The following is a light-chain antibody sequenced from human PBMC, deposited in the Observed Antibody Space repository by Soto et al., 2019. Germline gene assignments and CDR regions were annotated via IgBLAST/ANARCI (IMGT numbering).Light chain of an antibody. V-gene: IGKV2-30*02. CDR2: KVS. J-gene: IGKJ4*01. CDR1: QSLVHSDGNTY. CDR3: MQGTHWPLT. Sequence: DIVMTQSPLSLPVTLGQPASISCRASQSLVHSDGNTYLNWYQQRPGQSPRRLIYKVSNRDSGVPDRFSGSGSGTDFTLKISRVEAEDVGVYYCMQGTHWPLTFGGGTKVDIK.